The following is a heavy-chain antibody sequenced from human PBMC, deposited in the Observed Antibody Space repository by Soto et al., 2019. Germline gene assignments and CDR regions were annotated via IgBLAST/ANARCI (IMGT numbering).Heavy chain of an antibody. J-gene: IGHJ6*02. CDR3: ARDSTPSGYYYGMDV. V-gene: IGHV3-33*01. CDR1: GFTFRSYG. Sequence: QVQLVESGGGVVQPGRSLRLSCAASGFTFRSYGMHWVRQAPGKGLEWVAVIWYDGSNKYYADSVKGRFTISRDNSKNTLYLQMNSLRAEDTAVYYCARDSTPSGYYYGMDVWGQGTTVTVSS. CDR2: IWYDGSNK.